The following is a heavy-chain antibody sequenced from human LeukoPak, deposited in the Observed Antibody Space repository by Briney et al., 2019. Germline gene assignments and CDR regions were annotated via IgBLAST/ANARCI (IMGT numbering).Heavy chain of an antibody. CDR3: ARHRTRRIGRGSCWFDP. CDR2: IYYSGST. V-gene: IGHV4-59*01. Sequence: NPSETLSLTCTVSGGSISSYYWSWIRQPPGKGLEWIGYIYYSGSTNYNPSLKSRVTISVDTSKNQFSLKLSSVTAADTAVYYCARHRTRRIGRGSCWFDPWGQGTLVTVSS. J-gene: IGHJ5*02. D-gene: IGHD1-7*01. CDR1: GGSISSYY.